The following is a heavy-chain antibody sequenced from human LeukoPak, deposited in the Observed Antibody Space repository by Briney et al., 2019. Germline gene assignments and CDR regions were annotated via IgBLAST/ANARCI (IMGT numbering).Heavy chain of an antibody. Sequence: GGSLRLSCAASGFTFSSYAMSWVRQAPGKGLEWVSAISGSGGSTYYADSVKGRFTISRDNSKNTLYLQMNSLRAEDTAVYYCAKAEWELPYYYYYYMDVWGKGTTVTVSS. CDR2: ISGSGGST. V-gene: IGHV3-23*01. J-gene: IGHJ6*03. CDR1: GFTFSSYA. D-gene: IGHD1-26*01. CDR3: AKAEWELPYYYYYYMDV.